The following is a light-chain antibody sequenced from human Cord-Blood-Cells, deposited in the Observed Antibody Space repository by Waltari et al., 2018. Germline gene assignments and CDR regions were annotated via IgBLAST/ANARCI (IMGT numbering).Light chain of an antibody. CDR2: AAS. J-gene: IGKJ1*01. CDR3: QQSYSTPVT. CDR1: QSISSY. V-gene: IGKV1-39*01. Sequence: DIQMSQSPSSLSASVGDSVTITCRASQSISSYLNWYQQKPGKAPKLLIYAASSVQSGVPSRFSGSGSGTDFTLTISSLQPEDFAAYYFQQSYSTPVTFGQGTKVEIK.